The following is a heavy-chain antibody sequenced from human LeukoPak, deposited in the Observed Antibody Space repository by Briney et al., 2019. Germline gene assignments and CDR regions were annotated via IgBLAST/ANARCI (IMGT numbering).Heavy chain of an antibody. D-gene: IGHD3-22*01. CDR1: GFTFGDYA. Sequence: GGYLRLSCAASGFTFGDYAMHWVRQGPGKGLEWVSGIGWNSGKIAYADSVKGRFTISRDNAKNFLYLQMNSLRVDDTALYYCARALYYYDTSGFGALDIWGQGTMVTVSS. CDR2: IGWNSGKI. CDR3: ARALYYYDTSGFGALDI. V-gene: IGHV3-9*01. J-gene: IGHJ3*02.